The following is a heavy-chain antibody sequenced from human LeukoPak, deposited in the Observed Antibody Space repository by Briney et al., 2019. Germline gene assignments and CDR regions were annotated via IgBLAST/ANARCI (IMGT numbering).Heavy chain of an antibody. D-gene: IGHD1-26*01. CDR1: GLTFSSYS. Sequence: GRSLRLSCAASGLTFSSYSMNWVRQAPGKGLEWVSYISSSSSTIYYADSVKGRFTISRDNAKNSLYLQMNSLRAEDTAVYYCARVRPSGSYLYYFDYWGQGTLVTVSS. V-gene: IGHV3-48*01. J-gene: IGHJ4*02. CDR2: ISSSSSTI. CDR3: ARVRPSGSYLYYFDY.